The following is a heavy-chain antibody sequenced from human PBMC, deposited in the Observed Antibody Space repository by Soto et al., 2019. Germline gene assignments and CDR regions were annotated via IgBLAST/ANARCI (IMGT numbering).Heavy chain of an antibody. CDR3: ARTPRDEQLLVPHFDY. V-gene: IGHV1-18*01. CDR1: GYTFTSYG. D-gene: IGHD6-19*01. Sequence: QVQLVQSGAEVKKPGASVKVSCKASGYTFTSYGISWVRQAPGQGLEWMGWISAYNGNTNYAQKLQGRVTMTRDTSTSTDDMELRSLRSVDTAVYYGARTPRDEQLLVPHFDYGGQGTMVTVSS. CDR2: ISAYNGNT. J-gene: IGHJ4*02.